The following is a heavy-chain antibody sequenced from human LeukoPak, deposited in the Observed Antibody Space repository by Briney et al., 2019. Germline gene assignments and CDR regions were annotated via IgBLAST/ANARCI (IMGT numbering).Heavy chain of an antibody. CDR1: GFTFSTYS. V-gene: IGHV3-48*04. D-gene: IGHD2-8*01. Sequence: GGSLRLSCAASGFTFSTYSMNWVRQAPGRGLEWVSYISGSRSSTKYADSVKGRFTISRDNAKKTLYLQMNSLRVEDTAVYYCMDLNAPLWGQGTLVTVSS. CDR2: ISGSRSST. CDR3: MDLNAPL. J-gene: IGHJ4*02.